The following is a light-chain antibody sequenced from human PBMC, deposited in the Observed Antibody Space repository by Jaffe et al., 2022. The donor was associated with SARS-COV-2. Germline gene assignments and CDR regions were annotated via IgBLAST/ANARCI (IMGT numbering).Light chain of an antibody. CDR3: SSYTSSSTPVV. J-gene: IGLJ2*01. CDR2: EVS. V-gene: IGLV2-14*01. Sequence: QSALTQPASVSGSPGQSITISCTGTSSDVGGYIYVSWYQQHPGKAPKLMIYEVSYRPSGVPDRFSGSKSGNTATLTISGLRTEDEADYYCSSYTSSSTPVVFGGGTKLTVL. CDR1: SSDVGGYIY.